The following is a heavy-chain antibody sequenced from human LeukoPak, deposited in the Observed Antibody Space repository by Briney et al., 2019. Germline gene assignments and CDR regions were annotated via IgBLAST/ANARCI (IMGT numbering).Heavy chain of an antibody. CDR1: GYNFTGYY. J-gene: IGHJ4*02. CDR3: ARLTVDTADISYFDY. Sequence: ASVKVSCKASGYNFTGYYIHWVRQAPGQGLEWMGWINPNSGGTTYAQQFQGRVTMTRDTSISTVYMEQTRLGSDDTAVYYCARLTVDTADISYFDYWGQGTLVTVSS. CDR2: INPNSGGT. V-gene: IGHV1-2*02. D-gene: IGHD5-18*01.